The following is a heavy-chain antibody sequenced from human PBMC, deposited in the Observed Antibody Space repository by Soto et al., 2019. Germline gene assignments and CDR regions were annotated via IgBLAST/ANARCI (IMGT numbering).Heavy chain of an antibody. J-gene: IGHJ6*03. Sequence: GGSLRLSCAASGFTFSSYWMSWVRQAPGKGLEWVANIKQDGSEKYYVDSVKGRFTISRDNAKNSLYLQMNSLRAEDTAVYYCARDTLDYYYYYYMDVWGKGTTVTVSS. CDR2: IKQDGSEK. CDR3: ARDTLDYYYYYYMDV. D-gene: IGHD3-9*01. CDR1: GFTFSSYW. V-gene: IGHV3-7*01.